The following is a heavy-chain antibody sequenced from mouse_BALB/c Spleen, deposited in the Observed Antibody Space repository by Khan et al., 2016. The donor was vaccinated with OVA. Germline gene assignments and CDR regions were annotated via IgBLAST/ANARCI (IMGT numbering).Heavy chain of an antibody. CDR2: INPNNGDT. Sequence: QVQLQQPGAELVKPGASVKISCKASGYTFTSFYMYWVKQRPGQGLEWIGGINPNNGDTHFYEKFKSQATLTVDNSSTTAYLQFSSLTSEVSAVYYCARTGYGNPFAYWGQGTLVTVSA. CDR3: ARTGYGNPFAY. D-gene: IGHD2-1*01. J-gene: IGHJ3*01. V-gene: IGHV1S81*02. CDR1: GYTFTSFY.